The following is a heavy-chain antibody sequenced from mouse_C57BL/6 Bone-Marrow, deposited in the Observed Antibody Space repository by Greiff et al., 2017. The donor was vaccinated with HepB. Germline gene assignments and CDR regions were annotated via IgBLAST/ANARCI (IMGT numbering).Heavy chain of an antibody. D-gene: IGHD6-1*02. CDR1: GYTFTSYW. J-gene: IGHJ2*01. Sequence: QVQLQQPGAELVKPGASVKLSCKASGYTFTSYWMHWVKQRPGQGLEWIGMIHPNSGSTNYNEKFKSKATLTVDNSSSTAYLQLSSLTSKDSAFYYCARARRLAYWGQGTTLTVSS. CDR2: IHPNSGST. V-gene: IGHV1-64*01. CDR3: ARARRLAY.